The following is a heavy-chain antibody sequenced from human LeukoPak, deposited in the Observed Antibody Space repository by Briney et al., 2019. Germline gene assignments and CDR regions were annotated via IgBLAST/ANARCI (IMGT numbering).Heavy chain of an antibody. D-gene: IGHD3-10*01. CDR3: TTVAYGSGRGFDY. CDR2: IKSKTDGGTT. J-gene: IGHJ4*02. CDR1: GFTFSTYN. Sequence: GGSLRLSCAASGFTFSTYNMNWVRQAPGKGLEWVGRIKSKTDGGTTDYAAPVKGRFTISRDDSKNTLYLQMNSLKTEDTAVYYCTTVAYGSGRGFDYWGQGTLVTVSS. V-gene: IGHV3-15*01.